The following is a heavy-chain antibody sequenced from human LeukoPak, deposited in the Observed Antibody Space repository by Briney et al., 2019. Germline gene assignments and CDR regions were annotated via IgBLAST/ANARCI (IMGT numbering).Heavy chain of an antibody. V-gene: IGHV3-30*03. J-gene: IGHJ4*02. D-gene: IGHD5-12*01. Sequence: PGRSLRLSCAASGFTFSSYGMHWVRQAPGKGLEWVAVISYDGSNKYYADPVKGRFTISRDNSKNTLYLQMNSLRAEDTAVYYCATSPPTYSGYYFDYWGQGTLVTVSS. CDR2: ISYDGSNK. CDR3: ATSPPTYSGYYFDY. CDR1: GFTFSSYG.